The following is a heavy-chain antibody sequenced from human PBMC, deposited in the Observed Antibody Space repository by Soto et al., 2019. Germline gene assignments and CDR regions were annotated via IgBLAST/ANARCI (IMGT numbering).Heavy chain of an antibody. D-gene: IGHD1-26*01. V-gene: IGHV1-3*01. CDR2: INAGNGNT. CDR1: GYTFIDYI. J-gene: IGHJ4*02. CDR3: ARDDSGFSGSHYIDYFNY. Sequence: ASVKVSCKASGYTFIDYIFHWVRQAPGQRLEWMGWINAGNGNTKYSQKFQGRVTFTRDTSAGTVYMQLSSLTSEDTAVYYFARDDSGFSGSHYIDYFNYWGQGALVTVSS.